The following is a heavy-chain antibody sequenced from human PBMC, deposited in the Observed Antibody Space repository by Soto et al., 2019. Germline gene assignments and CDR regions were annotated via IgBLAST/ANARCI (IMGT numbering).Heavy chain of an antibody. J-gene: IGHJ4*02. V-gene: IGHV3-23*01. CDR1: GFTFINYA. Sequence: GGSLSLSCAASGFTFINYAMSWVRQAPGKGLEWVSAISGSGGSTYYADSVKGRFTISRDNSKNTLYLQMNSLRAEDTAVHYCAKAGSYYYDSSGPNFDYWGQGTLVTSPQ. CDR3: AKAGSYYYDSSGPNFDY. CDR2: ISGSGGST. D-gene: IGHD3-22*01.